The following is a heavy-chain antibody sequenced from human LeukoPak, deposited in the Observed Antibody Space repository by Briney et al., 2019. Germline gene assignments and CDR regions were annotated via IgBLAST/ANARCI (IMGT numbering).Heavy chain of an antibody. CDR3: ARGGDIVVVPAALSWFDP. J-gene: IGHJ5*02. Sequence: ASVKLSCKASGYTFTGYYMHWVRQAPGQGLEWMGWINTNSGGTNYAQKFQGRVTMTRDTSISTAYMELSRLRSDDTAVYYCARGGDIVVVPAALSWFDPWGQGTLVTVSS. CDR1: GYTFTGYY. CDR2: INTNSGGT. V-gene: IGHV1-2*02. D-gene: IGHD2-2*01.